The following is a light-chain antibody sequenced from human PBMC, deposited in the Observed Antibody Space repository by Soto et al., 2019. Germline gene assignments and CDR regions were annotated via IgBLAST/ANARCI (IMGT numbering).Light chain of an antibody. Sequence: DIQLTQSPSSLSASVGARVTITCRASQSISNFLNWYQQKPGKAPKLLIYAASSLQSGVPSRFSGSGSGTDFTLTINSLQPDDFATYYCQQSYITPRTFGQGTKVDNK. V-gene: IGKV1-39*01. CDR2: AAS. CDR1: QSISNF. J-gene: IGKJ1*01. CDR3: QQSYITPRT.